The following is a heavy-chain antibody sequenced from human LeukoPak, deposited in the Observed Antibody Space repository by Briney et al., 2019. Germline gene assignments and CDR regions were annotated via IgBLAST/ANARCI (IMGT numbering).Heavy chain of an antibody. CDR2: INPNSGGT. Sequence: ASVKVSWKASGYTFTGYFMHWVRQAPGQGLEWMGWINPNSGGTSYLQNFQGRVTMTRDTSISTAYMDLSRLRSDDTAVYYCARGRPGDYFDYWGQGTLVTVSS. V-gene: IGHV1-2*02. CDR1: GYTFTGYF. J-gene: IGHJ4*02. D-gene: IGHD6-25*01. CDR3: ARGRPGDYFDY.